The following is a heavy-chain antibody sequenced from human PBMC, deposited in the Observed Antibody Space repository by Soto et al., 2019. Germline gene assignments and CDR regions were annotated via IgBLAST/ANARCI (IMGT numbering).Heavy chain of an antibody. V-gene: IGHV3-30*18. J-gene: IGHJ6*02. D-gene: IGHD3-9*01. CDR1: GFTFSSYG. CDR2: ISYDGRNK. Sequence: QVQLVESGGGVVQPGRSLRLSCAASGFTFSSYGMHWVRQAPGQGLELVAVISYDGRNKYYADSVKGRFTISRDNSKNTLYLQMNSLRAEETAVYYCAKGLRYFDWLLPGYGMDVWGQGTTVTVSS. CDR3: AKGLRYFDWLLPGYGMDV.